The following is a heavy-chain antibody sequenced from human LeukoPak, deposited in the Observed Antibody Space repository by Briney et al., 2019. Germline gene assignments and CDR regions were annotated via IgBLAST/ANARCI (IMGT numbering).Heavy chain of an antibody. Sequence: PGGSLRLSCAASGFTFSSYAMSWVRQAPGKGLEWVSAISGSGGSTYYADSVKGRFTISRDNSKNTLYLQMNSLRAEDTAVYYCARGGYDSTAYGYWGQGTLVTVSS. J-gene: IGHJ4*02. CDR3: ARGGYDSTAYGY. V-gene: IGHV3-23*01. CDR2: ISGSGGST. CDR1: GFTFSSYA. D-gene: IGHD5-12*01.